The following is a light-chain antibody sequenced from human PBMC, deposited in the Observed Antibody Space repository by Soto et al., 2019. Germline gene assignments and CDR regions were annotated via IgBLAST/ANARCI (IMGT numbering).Light chain of an antibody. V-gene: IGKV1-6*01. CDR1: QGIRSD. CDR2: ATS. CDR3: LQDHNYPLT. Sequence: AIQMTQFPSSLSASVCDRVTITCRASQGIRSDLGWYQKRPGRAPKLLIYATSNLQSGVPSRFSGSGSGTDFTLTITSLQTEDFATYYCLQDHNYPLTFGGGTKVDIK. J-gene: IGKJ4*01.